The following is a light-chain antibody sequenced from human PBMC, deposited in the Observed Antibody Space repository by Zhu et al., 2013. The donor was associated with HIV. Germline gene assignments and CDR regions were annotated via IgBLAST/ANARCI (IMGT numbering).Light chain of an antibody. CDR1: SSNIGMSY. V-gene: IGLV1-51*01. J-gene: IGLJ3*02. CDR3: AAWDDSLNGPV. Sequence: QSVLTQPPSVSAAPGQKVTISCSGSSSNIGMSYVSWYQQFPGTAPKLLIYDNNKRPSGIPDRFSGSKSGTSASLAISGLRSEDEADYYCAAWDDSLNGPVFGGGTKLTVL. CDR2: DNN.